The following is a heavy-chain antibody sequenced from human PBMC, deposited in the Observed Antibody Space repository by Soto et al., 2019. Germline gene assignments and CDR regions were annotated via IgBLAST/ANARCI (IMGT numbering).Heavy chain of an antibody. V-gene: IGHV5-51*01. J-gene: IGHJ3*01. D-gene: IGHD6-19*01. CDR3: ARRSHRADFDF. CDR2: IHPGDSET. Sequence: HGESLKISCETSGYSFTSNWVAWFRQMPGKGLEWMGIIHPGDSETTYSPSFQGQVTISVDQSITTAYLQWSTLRASDTAIYYCARRSHRADFDFWGQGTMVTVSS. CDR1: GYSFTSNW.